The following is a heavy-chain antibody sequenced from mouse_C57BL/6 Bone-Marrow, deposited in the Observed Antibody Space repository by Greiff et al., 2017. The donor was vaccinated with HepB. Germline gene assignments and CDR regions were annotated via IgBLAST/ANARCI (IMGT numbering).Heavy chain of an antibody. CDR3: ARGGLLRLYYFDY. V-gene: IGHV1-64*01. D-gene: IGHD1-2*01. J-gene: IGHJ2*01. Sequence: QVQPQQPGAELVKPGASVKLSCKASGYTFTSYWMHWVKQRPGQGLEWIGMIHPNSGSTNYNEKFKSKATLTVDKSSSTAYMQLSSLTSEDSAVYYCARGGLLRLYYFDYWGQGTTLTVSS. CDR1: GYTFTSYW. CDR2: IHPNSGST.